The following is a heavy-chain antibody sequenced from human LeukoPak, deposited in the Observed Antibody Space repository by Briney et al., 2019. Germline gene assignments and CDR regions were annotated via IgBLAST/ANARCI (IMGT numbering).Heavy chain of an antibody. Sequence: GASVKVSCKASGYTFTSYDINWVRQATGQGLEWMGWINPHSGDTNYAQKFQGRVIMTRDTSISTAYMELSSLRSDDTAMYYCASGISSLFSFGAALDYYMDVWGKGTPVTVSS. J-gene: IGHJ6*03. CDR2: INPHSGDT. D-gene: IGHD5-18*01. V-gene: IGHV1-2*02. CDR1: GYTFTSYD. CDR3: ASGISSLFSFGAALDYYMDV.